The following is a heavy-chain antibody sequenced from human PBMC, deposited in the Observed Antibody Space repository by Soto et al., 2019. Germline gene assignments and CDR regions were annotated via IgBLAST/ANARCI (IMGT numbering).Heavy chain of an antibody. J-gene: IGHJ4*02. V-gene: IGHV3-64D*06. Sequence: EVQLVESGGGLVQPGGSLRLSCSASGFTFSSYAMHWVRQAPGKGLEYVSAISSNGGSTYYADSVKGRFTISRDNSKNKLYLQMSSLRAEDTAVYYCVKGGYNWNYDADYWGQGTLVTVSS. CDR3: VKGGYNWNYDADY. CDR1: GFTFSSYA. D-gene: IGHD1-7*01. CDR2: ISSNGGST.